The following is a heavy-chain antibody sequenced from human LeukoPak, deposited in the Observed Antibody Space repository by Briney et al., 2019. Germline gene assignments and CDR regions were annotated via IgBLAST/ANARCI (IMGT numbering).Heavy chain of an antibody. CDR3: ARAGIVRPRPDY. J-gene: IGHJ4*02. D-gene: IGHD1-14*01. Sequence: GRSLRLSCAASGFTFSNYGMHWVRQAPGKGLEWVAVTSFDGSNKYYGDSVKGRFTISRDNSKNTLYLQMNSLRTEDTAVYYCARAGIVRPRPDYWGQGTLVTVSS. CDR2: TSFDGSNK. CDR1: GFTFSNYG. V-gene: IGHV3-30*03.